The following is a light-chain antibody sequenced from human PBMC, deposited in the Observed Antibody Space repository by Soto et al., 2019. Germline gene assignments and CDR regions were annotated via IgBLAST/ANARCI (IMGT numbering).Light chain of an antibody. V-gene: IGKV3-11*01. Sequence: PGARATLSCRASQSVRSYLAWYQQKPGQAPRLLIYDASNRATGIPARFSGSGSGTDFTLTISSLEPEDFALYYCQQRSNWPITFGQGTRLEIK. CDR2: DAS. J-gene: IGKJ5*01. CDR1: QSVRSY. CDR3: QQRSNWPIT.